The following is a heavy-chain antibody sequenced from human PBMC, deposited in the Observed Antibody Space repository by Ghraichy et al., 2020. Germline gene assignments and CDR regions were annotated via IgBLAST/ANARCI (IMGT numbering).Heavy chain of an antibody. CDR3: AKLLVGATPEDAFDI. J-gene: IGHJ3*02. CDR2: ISYDGSNK. CDR1: GFTFSSYG. D-gene: IGHD1-26*01. Sequence: GGSLRLSCAASGFTFSSYGMHWVRQAPGKGLEWVAVISYDGSNKYYADSVKGRFTISRDNSKNTLYLQMNSLRAEDTAVYYCAKLLVGATPEDAFDIWGQGTMVTVSS. V-gene: IGHV3-30*18.